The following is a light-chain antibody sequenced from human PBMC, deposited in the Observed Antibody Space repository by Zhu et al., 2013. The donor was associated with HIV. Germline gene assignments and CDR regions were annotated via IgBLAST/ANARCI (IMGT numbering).Light chain of an antibody. J-gene: IGKJ1*01. Sequence: EIVLTQSPGTLSLSPGERATLSCRASQSVSSSYLAWYQQKPGQAPRLLIYAASSRATGIPDRFSGSGSGTDFTLTISRLEPEDFAVYYCHQYGSSPSWTFGQGTKVEIK. CDR3: HQYGSSPSWT. V-gene: IGKV3-20*01. CDR1: QSVSSSY. CDR2: AAS.